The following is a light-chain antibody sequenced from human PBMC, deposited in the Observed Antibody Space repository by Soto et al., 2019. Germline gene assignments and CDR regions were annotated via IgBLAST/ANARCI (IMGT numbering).Light chain of an antibody. J-gene: IGKJ4*01. CDR3: QQVNSYPLT. CDR1: QGISSY. Sequence: IQLTQSPSSLSASVGDRVTITCRADQGISSYLAWYQQKPGKAPKLLIYAASTLQSGVPSRFSGSGSGTDFTLNISSLQPEDFATYYCQQVNSYPLTFGGGTKVEIK. V-gene: IGKV1-9*01. CDR2: AAS.